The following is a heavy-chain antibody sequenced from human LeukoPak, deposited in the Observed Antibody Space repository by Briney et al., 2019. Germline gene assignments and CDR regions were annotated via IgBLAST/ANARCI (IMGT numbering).Heavy chain of an antibody. D-gene: IGHD5-24*01. CDR3: ASRDGYNLYDY. J-gene: IGHJ4*02. CDR2: INHSGST. CDR1: GGSFSGYY. V-gene: IGHV4-34*01. Sequence: PSETLSHTCAVYGGSFSGYYWSWIRQPPGKGLEWIGEINHSGSTNYNPSLKSRVTISVDTSKNQFSLKLSSVTAADTAVYYCASRDGYNLYDYWGQGTLVTVSS.